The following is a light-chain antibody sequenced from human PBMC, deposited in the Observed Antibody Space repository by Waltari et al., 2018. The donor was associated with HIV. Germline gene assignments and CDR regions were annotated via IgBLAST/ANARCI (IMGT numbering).Light chain of an antibody. Sequence: EFVLTQSPGTLSLSPGGRATLSCRASQSVSSNSLAWYQHKPGQAPRLLIYGASTRATGVSDRFSGSGSGADFTLIISRMQPEDLAVYYCHQYGSSPGTFGQGTKVEIK. CDR3: HQYGSSPGT. CDR2: GAS. V-gene: IGKV3-20*01. CDR1: QSVSSNS. J-gene: IGKJ1*01.